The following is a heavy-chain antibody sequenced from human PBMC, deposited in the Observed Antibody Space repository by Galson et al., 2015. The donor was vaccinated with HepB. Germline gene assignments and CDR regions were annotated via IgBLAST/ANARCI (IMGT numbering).Heavy chain of an antibody. CDR2: ISDSATTI. CDR3: AREKADYSTTWLLDY. J-gene: IGHJ4*02. D-gene: IGHD6-13*01. Sequence: SLRLSCAASGFTFSDYYMSWIRQAPGKGLEWLSYISDSATTIYYADSVKGRFTISRDNAKNSLYLQMSSLRVDDTAVYYCAREKADYSTTWLLDYWGQGTLVTVSS. CDR1: GFTFSDYY. V-gene: IGHV3-11*01.